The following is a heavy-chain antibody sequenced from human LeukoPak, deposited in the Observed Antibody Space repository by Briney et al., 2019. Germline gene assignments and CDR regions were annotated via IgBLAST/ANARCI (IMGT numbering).Heavy chain of an antibody. D-gene: IGHD3-10*01. CDR2: ISSSSSYI. CDR3: ARDYYGSGSYYKYGMDV. J-gene: IGHJ6*02. Sequence: GGSLRLSCAASGFTFSSYSMNWVRQAPGKGLEWVSSISSSSSYIYYADSVKGRFTISRDNAKNSLYLQMNSLRAEDTAVYYCARDYYGSGSYYKYGMDVWGQGTTVTVSS. CDR1: GFTFSSYS. V-gene: IGHV3-21*01.